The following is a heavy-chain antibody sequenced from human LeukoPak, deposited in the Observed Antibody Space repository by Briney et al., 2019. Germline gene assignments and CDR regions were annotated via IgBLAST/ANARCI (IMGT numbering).Heavy chain of an antibody. D-gene: IGHD1-26*01. J-gene: IGHJ4*02. CDR2: IYSGGST. V-gene: IGHV3-53*01. Sequence: PGGSLRLSCAASGFTVSSNYMSWVRQAPGKGLEWVSVIYSGGSTYYADSVQGRFTISRDNSNNTLYLQMNSLRAEDTAVYCCARERSGSYSDYWGQGTLVTVSS. CDR3: ARERSGSYSDY. CDR1: GFTVSSNY.